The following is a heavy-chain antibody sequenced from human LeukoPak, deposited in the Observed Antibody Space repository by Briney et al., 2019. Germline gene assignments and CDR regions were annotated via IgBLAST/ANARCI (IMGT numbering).Heavy chain of an antibody. J-gene: IGHJ4*02. D-gene: IGHD6-13*01. CDR3: ALSGSSSWYGLEDAGFY. CDR1: GYTFTGYY. Sequence: ASVTVSCQASGYTFTGYYMHWVRQAPGQGLEGMGWINHNSGGTHYAQKFRGWVTMTRDTSISTAYMELSRLRSEDTGVYYCALSGSSSWYGLEDAGFYWGQGTMVTVSS. CDR2: INHNSGGT. V-gene: IGHV1-2*04.